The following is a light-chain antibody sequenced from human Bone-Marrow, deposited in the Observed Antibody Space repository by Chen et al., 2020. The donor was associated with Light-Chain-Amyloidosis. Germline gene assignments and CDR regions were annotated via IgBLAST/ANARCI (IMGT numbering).Light chain of an antibody. CDR2: EVS. V-gene: IGLV2-8*01. CDR3: SSYTASSFYV. CDR1: GSDVGAYNF. Sequence: QSALTQPPSASGSPGQSVTISCTGPGSDVGAYNFVSWYQQHPGKAPKLVIYEVSKRPSGVPDRFSGSKSGNTASLTVSGLQAEDEADYYCSSYTASSFYVFGTATTVTVL. J-gene: IGLJ1*01.